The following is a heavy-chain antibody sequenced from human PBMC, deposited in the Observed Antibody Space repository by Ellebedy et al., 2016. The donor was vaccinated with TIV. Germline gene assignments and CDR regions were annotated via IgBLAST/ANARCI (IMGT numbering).Heavy chain of an antibody. J-gene: IGHJ4*02. CDR1: GFSFSTLD. Sequence: GESLKISXAASGFSFSTLDMSWVRQAPGKGLEWVSVYRHHGDSKHYGDSVKGRFTISRDNSKNILYLQMNSLRVEDTAVYYCVKGAWLDDWGQGTQVTVSS. V-gene: IGHV3-23*01. CDR2: YRHHGDSK. CDR3: VKGAWLDD. D-gene: IGHD1-26*01.